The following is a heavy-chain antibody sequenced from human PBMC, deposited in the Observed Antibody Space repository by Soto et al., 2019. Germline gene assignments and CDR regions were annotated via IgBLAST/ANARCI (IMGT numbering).Heavy chain of an antibody. D-gene: IGHD6-13*01. J-gene: IGHJ5*02. V-gene: IGHV3-23*01. CDR2: ISGSGGST. CDR3: AKDLTSERPQQLPSHCFVT. CDR1: GFTFSSYA. Sequence: LRLSCAASGFTFSSYAMSWVRQAPGKGLEWVSAISGSGGSTYYADSVKGRFTISRDNSKNTLYLQMNSLRAEDTAVYYCAKDLTSERPQQLPSHCFVTWGQGSLLTAAS.